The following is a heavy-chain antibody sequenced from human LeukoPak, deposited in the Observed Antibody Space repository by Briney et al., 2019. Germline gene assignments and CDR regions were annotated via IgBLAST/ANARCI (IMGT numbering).Heavy chain of an antibody. Sequence: GGSLRLSCAASGFTFSSFGMHWVRQAPGKGLEWVAVIWYDGSNKYYTDSVKGRFTISRDNSKNTLYLQMNSLRAEDTAVYYCARDSSRPGEKTFDYWGQGTLVTVSS. D-gene: IGHD6-6*01. CDR3: ARDSSRPGEKTFDY. J-gene: IGHJ4*02. CDR2: IWYDGSNK. V-gene: IGHV3-33*01. CDR1: GFTFSSFG.